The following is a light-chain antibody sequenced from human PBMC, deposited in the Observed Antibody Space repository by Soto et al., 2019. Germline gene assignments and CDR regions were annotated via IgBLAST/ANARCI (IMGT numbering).Light chain of an antibody. Sequence: DIQMTQSPSTLSASVGDRVTITCRASESMSNCLAWYQQKPGKASKLLISGASSLQSGVPSRFSGSASGTEFTLTVSSLQPDDIATYYCQQCHRYLTFGQGTKVDIK. J-gene: IGKJ1*01. CDR1: ESMSNC. V-gene: IGKV1-5*01. CDR2: GAS. CDR3: QQCHRYLT.